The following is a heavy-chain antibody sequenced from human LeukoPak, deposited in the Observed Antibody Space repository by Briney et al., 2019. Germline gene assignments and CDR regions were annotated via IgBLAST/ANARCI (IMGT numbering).Heavy chain of an antibody. CDR2: ISGSGGST. V-gene: IGHV3-23*01. CDR1: GFTFSSYA. CDR3: AADFDGEGFDY. D-gene: IGHD3-9*01. Sequence: GESLKISCAASGFTFSSYAMSWVRQAPGKGLEWVSAISGSGGSTYYADSVKGRFTISRDNSKNTLYLQMNSLRAEDTAVYYCAADFDGEGFDYWGQGTLVTVSS. J-gene: IGHJ4*02.